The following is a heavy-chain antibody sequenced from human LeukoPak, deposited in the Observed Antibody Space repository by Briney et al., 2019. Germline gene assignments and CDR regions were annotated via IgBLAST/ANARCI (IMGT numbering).Heavy chain of an antibody. CDR2: IHYIGST. CDR3: ARFRKTGVGDYYYAMDV. Sequence: SETLSLTCTVSSGSISPYYWTWIRQPPGKGLEWLGYIHYIGSTNYNPSLKSRVTISVDTSENQFSLKLTSVTAADTAVYYCARFRKTGVGDYYYAMDVWGQGTTVTVSS. CDR1: SGSISPYY. D-gene: IGHD7-27*01. V-gene: IGHV4-59*08. J-gene: IGHJ6*02.